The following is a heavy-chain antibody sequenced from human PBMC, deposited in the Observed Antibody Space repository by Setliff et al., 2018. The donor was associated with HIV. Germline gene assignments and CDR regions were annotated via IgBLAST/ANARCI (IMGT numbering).Heavy chain of an antibody. D-gene: IGHD1-26*01. CDR3: ARSGFGSGSYAYYGLDV. Sequence: SETLSLTCTASGGSITINSYYWGWIRQPPGKGLESIGTIYYSGTTYYNPSLKSRITISVDTSKNQFSLKLNSVTAADTAVYYCARSGFGSGSYAYYGLDVWGQGTTVTVSS. CDR1: GGSITINSYY. V-gene: IGHV4-39*07. J-gene: IGHJ6*02. CDR2: IYYSGTT.